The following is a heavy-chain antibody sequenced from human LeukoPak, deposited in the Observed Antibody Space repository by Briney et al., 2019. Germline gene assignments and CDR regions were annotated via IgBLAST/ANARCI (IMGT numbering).Heavy chain of an antibody. CDR3: ARAPRVRGVIHYYYGMDV. V-gene: IGHV1-69*06. J-gene: IGHJ6*04. CDR1: GGTFSSYA. Sequence: SVKVSCKASGGTFSSYAISWVRQAPGQGLEWMGGIIPIFGTANYAQKFQGRVTITADRSTSTAYMELSSLRSEDTAVYYCARAPRVRGVIHYYYGMDVWGKGTTVTVSS. CDR2: IIPIFGTA. D-gene: IGHD3-10*01.